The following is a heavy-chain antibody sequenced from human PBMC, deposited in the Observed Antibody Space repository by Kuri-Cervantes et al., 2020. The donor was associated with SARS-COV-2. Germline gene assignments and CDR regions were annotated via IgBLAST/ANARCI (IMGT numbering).Heavy chain of an antibody. D-gene: IGHD1-26*01. Sequence: SETLSLTCTVSGGSISSSSYYWGWIRQPPGKGLEWVGSIYYSGSTYYNPSLKSRVTISVDTSKNQFSLKLSSVTAADTAVYYCARPYSGSYYSWFDPWGQGTLVTVSS. J-gene: IGHJ5*02. CDR1: GGSISSSSYY. CDR3: ARPYSGSYYSWFDP. CDR2: IYYSGST. V-gene: IGHV4-39*01.